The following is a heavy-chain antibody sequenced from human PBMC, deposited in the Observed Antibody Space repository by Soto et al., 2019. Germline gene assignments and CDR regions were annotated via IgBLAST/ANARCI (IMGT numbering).Heavy chain of an antibody. D-gene: IGHD2-2*01. Sequence: GGSLRLSCAASGFTFSSYAMHWVRQAPGKGLEYVSAISSNGGSTYYADSVKGRFTISRDNSKNTLYLQMSSLRAEDTAVYYCVKDTRRYCSSTSCPYYYGMDVWGQGTTVTVSS. CDR1: GFTFSSYA. CDR3: VKDTRRYCSSTSCPYYYGMDV. J-gene: IGHJ6*02. V-gene: IGHV3-64D*06. CDR2: ISSNGGST.